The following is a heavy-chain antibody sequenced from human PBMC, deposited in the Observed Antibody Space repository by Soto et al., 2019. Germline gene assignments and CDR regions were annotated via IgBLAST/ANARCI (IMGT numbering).Heavy chain of an antibody. D-gene: IGHD5-18*01. V-gene: IGHV1-2*02. CDR2: INPNSGGT. CDR1: GYTFTGYY. Sequence: QVQLVQSGAEVKKPGASVKVSCKASGYTFTGYYMHWVRQAPGQGLEWMGWINPNSGGTNYAQKFQGRVTMTRDTSSSTAYMELSRLRSDDTAVYYCARGAPPLAGYSYGSGLFDDWGQGTLVTVSS. CDR3: ARGAPPLAGYSYGSGLFDD. J-gene: IGHJ4*02.